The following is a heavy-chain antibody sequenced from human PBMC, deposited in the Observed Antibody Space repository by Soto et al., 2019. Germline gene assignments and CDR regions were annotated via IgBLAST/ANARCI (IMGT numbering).Heavy chain of an antibody. CDR1: GFTFSSYS. J-gene: IGHJ6*02. CDR3: AREVEGAYDFWSGYYINYYYYGMDV. Sequence: XESLQLSCAASGFTFSSYSMNWVRQAPGKGLEWVSSISSSSSYIYYADSVKGRFTISRDNAKNSLYLQMNSLRAEDTAVYYCAREVEGAYDFWSGYYINYYYYGMDVWGQGTTVTVSS. D-gene: IGHD3-3*01. CDR2: ISSSSSYI. V-gene: IGHV3-21*01.